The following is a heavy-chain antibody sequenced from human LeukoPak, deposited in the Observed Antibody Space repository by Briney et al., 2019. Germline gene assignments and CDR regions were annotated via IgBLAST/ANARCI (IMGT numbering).Heavy chain of an antibody. Sequence: PGGSLRPSCAASGFTFSSYWMSWVRQAPGKGLEWVANIKQDGSEKYYVDSVKGRFTISRDNAKNSLYLQMNSLRAEDTAVYYCARDFRGYEPIVYYYYYYMDVWGKGTTVTVSS. V-gene: IGHV3-7*01. CDR2: IKQDGSEK. CDR1: GFTFSSYW. J-gene: IGHJ6*03. CDR3: ARDFRGYEPIVYYYYYYMDV. D-gene: IGHD3-10*01.